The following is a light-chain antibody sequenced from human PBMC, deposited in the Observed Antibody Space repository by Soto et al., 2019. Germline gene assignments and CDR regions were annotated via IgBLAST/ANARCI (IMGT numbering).Light chain of an antibody. Sequence: QYVLTQPRSVSGSPGQSVTISCTGTSSDVGGYNYVSWYQQHPGKAPKLMIYDVSKRPSGVPDRFSGSKSGNTASLTISGLQAEDEADYYCCSYAGSYTVVFGGGTKLTVL. J-gene: IGLJ2*01. V-gene: IGLV2-11*01. CDR2: DVS. CDR3: CSYAGSYTVV. CDR1: SSDVGGYNY.